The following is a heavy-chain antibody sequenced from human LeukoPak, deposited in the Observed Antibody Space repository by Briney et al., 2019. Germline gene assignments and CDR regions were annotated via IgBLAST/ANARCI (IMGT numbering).Heavy chain of an antibody. CDR1: GFTFSSSA. J-gene: IGHJ6*04. CDR2: ISSSGSTI. Sequence: GSLRLSCAASGFTFSSSAMSWVRLAPGKGLEWVSYISSSGSTIYYADSVKGRFTISRDNAKNSLYLQMNSLRAEDTAVYYCAELGITMIGGVWGKGTTVTISS. V-gene: IGHV3-48*04. CDR3: AELGITMIGGV. D-gene: IGHD3-10*02.